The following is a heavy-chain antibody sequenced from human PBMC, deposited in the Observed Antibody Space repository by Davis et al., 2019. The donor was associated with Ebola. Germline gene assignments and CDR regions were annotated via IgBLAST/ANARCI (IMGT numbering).Heavy chain of an antibody. Sequence: PGGSLRLSCAASGFTFSSYAMSWVRQAPGKGLEWVSYISSSSSTIYYADSVKGRFTISRDNAKNSLYLQMNSLRAEDTAVYYCARGGEDIVVVPAANFGYWGQGTLVTVSS. D-gene: IGHD2-2*01. CDR2: ISSSSSTI. V-gene: IGHV3-48*01. CDR3: ARGGEDIVVVPAANFGY. J-gene: IGHJ4*02. CDR1: GFTFSSYA.